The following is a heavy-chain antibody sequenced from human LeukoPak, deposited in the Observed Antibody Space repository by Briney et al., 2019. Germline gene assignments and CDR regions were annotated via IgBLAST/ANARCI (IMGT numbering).Heavy chain of an antibody. Sequence: SETLSLTCTVSGASISSYYWSWIRQPAGKGLEWIGRIYTSGSTNYNPSLKSRVTMSVDTSKNQFSLKLSSVTAADTAVYYCARSLGYSIDYYYYYMDVWGKGTTVTVSS. J-gene: IGHJ6*03. D-gene: IGHD4-11*01. CDR2: IYTSGST. CDR1: GASISSYY. CDR3: ARSLGYSIDYYYYYMDV. V-gene: IGHV4-4*07.